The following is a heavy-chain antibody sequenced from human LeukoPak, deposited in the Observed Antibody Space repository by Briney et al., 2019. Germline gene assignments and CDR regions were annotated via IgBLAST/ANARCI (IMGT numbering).Heavy chain of an antibody. CDR2: IYHSGST. D-gene: IGHD5-12*01. Sequence: SETLSLTCAVSGGSISSGGYSWSWIRQPPGTGLEWLGYIYHSGSTYYNPSLKSRVTISVDRSKTQFSPKLSSVTAADTAVYYCARTVSEFEYSGYRYCMDVWGQGTTVTVSS. V-gene: IGHV4-30-2*01. J-gene: IGHJ6*02. CDR3: ARTVSEFEYSGYRYCMDV. CDR1: GGSISSGGYS.